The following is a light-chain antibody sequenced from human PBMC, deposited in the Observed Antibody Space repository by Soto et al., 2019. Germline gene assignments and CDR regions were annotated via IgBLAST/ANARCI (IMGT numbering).Light chain of an antibody. CDR1: QNVNSNF. V-gene: IGKV3-20*01. CDR3: QQYGSSPLT. CDR2: GVS. J-gene: IGKJ4*01. Sequence: EIVFTQSPGTLSLSPGERATLSCRASQNVNSNFLAWYQQKAGQAPRLLIYGVSSRATGIPDRFSGSGADTDFTLTISGLEPEDFAVYYCQQYGSSPLTFGGGTKVDIK.